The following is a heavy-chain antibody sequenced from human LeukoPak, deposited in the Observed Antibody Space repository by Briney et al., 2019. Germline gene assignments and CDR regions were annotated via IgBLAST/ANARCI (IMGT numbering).Heavy chain of an antibody. V-gene: IGHV3-23*01. J-gene: IGHJ4*02. D-gene: IGHD6-19*01. CDR2: ISYSGGST. Sequence: PGGSLRLSCAASGFTFSSYGMSRVRQAPGEGLEWVSAISYSGGSTYYADPVKGRFTISRDNSKNTLYLQMNRLRAEDTAVYYCAKRISSGWSYYFDYWGQGTLVTVSS. CDR3: AKRISSGWSYYFDY. CDR1: GFTFSSYG.